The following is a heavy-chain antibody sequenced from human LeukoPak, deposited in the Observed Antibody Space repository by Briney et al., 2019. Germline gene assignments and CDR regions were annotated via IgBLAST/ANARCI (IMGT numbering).Heavy chain of an antibody. D-gene: IGHD4-17*01. Sequence: SETLSLTCTVSGGSISSGSYYWSWIRQPAGKGLEWIGRIYTSGSTNYNPSLKSRVTISVDTSKNQFSLKLSSVTAADTAVYYCASAPAHGDSFFDYWGQGTLVTVSS. J-gene: IGHJ4*02. CDR3: ASAPAHGDSFFDY. V-gene: IGHV4-61*02. CDR1: GGSISSGSYY. CDR2: IYTSGST.